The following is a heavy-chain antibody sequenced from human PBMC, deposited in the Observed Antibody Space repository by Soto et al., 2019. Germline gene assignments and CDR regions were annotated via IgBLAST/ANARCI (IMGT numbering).Heavy chain of an antibody. CDR1: GFNVSSNY. Sequence: GGSMRLSCAASGFNVSSNYRSWVRQAPGKGLEWVSVIYSGGSTYYADSVKGRFTISRHNSKNTLYLQMNSLRAEDTAVYYCARLGYYGSGSYYYYYMDVWGKGTTVTVSS. V-gene: IGHV3-53*04. J-gene: IGHJ6*03. D-gene: IGHD3-10*01. CDR2: IYSGGST. CDR3: ARLGYYGSGSYYYYYMDV.